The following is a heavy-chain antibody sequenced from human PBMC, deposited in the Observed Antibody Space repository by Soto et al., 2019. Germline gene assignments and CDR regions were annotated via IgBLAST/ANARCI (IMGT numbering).Heavy chain of an antibody. Sequence: GESLKISCKGSGYSFTTYWIVWVRQMPGKGLEWMGAIYPGDSDTRYSPSFEGQVTISADKSISTAYLQWNSLKASDTAMYFCARNKGYCDSSSCYGMGGWGQGATVTVSS. J-gene: IGHJ6*02. CDR2: IYPGDSDT. CDR3: ARNKGYCDSSSCYGMGG. CDR1: GYSFTTYW. D-gene: IGHD2-15*01. V-gene: IGHV5-51*01.